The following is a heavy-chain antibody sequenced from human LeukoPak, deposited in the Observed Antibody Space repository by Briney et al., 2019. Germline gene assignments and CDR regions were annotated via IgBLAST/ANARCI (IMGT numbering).Heavy chain of an antibody. V-gene: IGHV3-15*01. CDR2: IKSKTDGETT. J-gene: IGHJ4*02. Sequence: GGSLRLSCAASGFTFNYAWMSWVRQAPGKGLEWLGRIKSKTDGETTDYAAPVKGRFTISRDDSKNTLYLQMNSLKTEDTALYYCTTAPSGYAYMNGWHLDYWGQGALVTVSS. CDR1: GFTFNYAW. D-gene: IGHD5-18*01. CDR3: TTAPSGYAYMNGWHLDY.